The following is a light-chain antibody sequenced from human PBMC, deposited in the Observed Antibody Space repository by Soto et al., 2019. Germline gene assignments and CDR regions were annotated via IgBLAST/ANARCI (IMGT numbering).Light chain of an antibody. CDR2: GAS. CDR3: QQYGSSPIT. Sequence: EIVMTQSPATLSLSPGERATLSCRASQSVSSSYLAWYQQKPGQAPRHLINGASSRATGIPDRFSGSGSGTDFTLTIRRLEPEDFAVYYCQQYGSSPITFGQGTRLEIK. V-gene: IGKV3-20*01. J-gene: IGKJ5*01. CDR1: QSVSSSY.